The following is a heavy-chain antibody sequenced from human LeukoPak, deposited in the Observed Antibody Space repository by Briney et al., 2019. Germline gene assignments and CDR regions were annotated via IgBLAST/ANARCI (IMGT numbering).Heavy chain of an antibody. Sequence: SETLSLTCTVSGGSISSSSYYWGWIRQPPGKGLEWIGSIYYSGSTYYNPSLKSRVTISVDTSKNQFSLKLSSVTAADTAVYYCTRRRVVGATSFDYWGQGTLVTVSS. V-gene: IGHV4-39*01. J-gene: IGHJ4*02. D-gene: IGHD1-26*01. CDR1: GGSISSSSYY. CDR3: TRRRVVGATSFDY. CDR2: IYYSGST.